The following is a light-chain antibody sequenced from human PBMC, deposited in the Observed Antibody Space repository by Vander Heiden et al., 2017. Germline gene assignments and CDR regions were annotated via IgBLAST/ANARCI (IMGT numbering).Light chain of an antibody. CDR3: AGWDDSVSGRV. V-gene: IGLV1-47*01. CDR2: RNN. Sequence: QSALTQPPSASGTPGQRVSISCSGSSSNIERNYVYWYQQMPGMAPKLLIYRNNERPSGVPDRFSGSKSGTSASLVISGLRSEDEADYYCAGWDDSVSGRVFGGGTRLTVL. J-gene: IGLJ3*02. CDR1: SSNIERNY.